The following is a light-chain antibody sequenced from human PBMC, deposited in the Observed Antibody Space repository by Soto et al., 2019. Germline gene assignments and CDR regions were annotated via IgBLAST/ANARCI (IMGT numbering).Light chain of an antibody. V-gene: IGLV2-14*01. Sequence: QSALTQPASVSGSPGQSITISCSGTSSDVGGSNYVSWYQQYPGKVPKVIIYEVSNRPSGVSNRFSGSKSDNTASLTISGLQAEDEADYYCSSYTSTGTWVFGGGTKLTVL. CDR3: SSYTSTGTWV. CDR1: SSDVGGSNY. J-gene: IGLJ3*02. CDR2: EVS.